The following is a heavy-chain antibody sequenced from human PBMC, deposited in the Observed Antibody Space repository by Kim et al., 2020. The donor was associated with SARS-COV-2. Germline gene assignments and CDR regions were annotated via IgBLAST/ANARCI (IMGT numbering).Heavy chain of an antibody. CDR1: GGSISSYY. Sequence: SETLSLTCTVSGGSISSYYWSWIRQPPGKGLEWIGYIYYSGSTNYNPSLKSRVTISVDTSKNQFSLKLSSVTAADAAAYYCWREGRGDAFVMWGRGAMVT. CDR2: IYYSGST. V-gene: IGHV4-59*01. CDR3: WREGRGDAFVM. D-gene: IGHD3-10*01. J-gene: IGHJ3*02.